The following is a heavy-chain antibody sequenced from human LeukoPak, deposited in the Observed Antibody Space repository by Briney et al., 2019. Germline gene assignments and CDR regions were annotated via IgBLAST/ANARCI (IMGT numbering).Heavy chain of an antibody. CDR2: IYSSGST. J-gene: IGHJ6*03. CDR1: GASIRTYY. D-gene: IGHD2-15*01. V-gene: IGHV4-4*07. Sequence: PSETLSLTCRVSGASIRTYYWSWIRQFAGMGLEWIRRIYSSGSTTYNRSLKSRATMSVDTSKNQFSLKLSSVTAADTAVYYCARFPGSAEYRHYYYMDVWGKGTTVTVSS. CDR3: ARFPGSAEYRHYYYMDV.